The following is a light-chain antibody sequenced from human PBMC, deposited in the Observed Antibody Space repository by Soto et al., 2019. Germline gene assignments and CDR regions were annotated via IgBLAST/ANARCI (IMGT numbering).Light chain of an antibody. CDR2: DAS. CDR1: QSISNY. J-gene: IGKJ5*01. CDR3: QQYNNWPFS. Sequence: ILLTQSPATLSLSPGESANLSFRASQSISNYLAWYQQKPGQAPRLLIYDASNRATGVPARFSGTGSETDFTLTISGLQSEDSAVYFCQQYNNWPFSFGQGTRLEIK. V-gene: IGKV3-11*01.